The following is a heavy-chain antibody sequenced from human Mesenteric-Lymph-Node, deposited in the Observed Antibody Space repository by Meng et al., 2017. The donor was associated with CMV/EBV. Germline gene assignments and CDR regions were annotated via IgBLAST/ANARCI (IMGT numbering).Heavy chain of an antibody. J-gene: IGHJ4*02. CDR3: ARQTLGYCSSTSCYEHFDY. CDR2: INHSGST. D-gene: IGHD2-2*01. CDR1: GGSFSGYY. Sequence: SETLSLTCAVYGGSFSGYYWSWIRQPPGKGLEWIGEINHSGSTNYNPSLKSRVTISVDTSKNQFSLKLSSVTAADTAVYYCARQTLGYCSSTSCYEHFDYWGQGTLVTVSS. V-gene: IGHV4-34*01.